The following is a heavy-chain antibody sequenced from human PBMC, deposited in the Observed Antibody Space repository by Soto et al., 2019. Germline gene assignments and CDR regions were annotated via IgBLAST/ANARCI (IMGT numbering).Heavy chain of an antibody. D-gene: IGHD4-17*01. Sequence: QVQLVESGGGVVQPGRSLRLSCAASGFTFSTYGMHWVRQAPGRGLEWVAVTSYDGSNKYYADSVKGRFTISRDNSKNTLYLQMNSLRAEDTAVYYCVKELLLRYYFDYWGQGTLVTVSS. CDR3: VKELLLRYYFDY. CDR1: GFTFSTYG. CDR2: TSYDGSNK. V-gene: IGHV3-30*18. J-gene: IGHJ4*02.